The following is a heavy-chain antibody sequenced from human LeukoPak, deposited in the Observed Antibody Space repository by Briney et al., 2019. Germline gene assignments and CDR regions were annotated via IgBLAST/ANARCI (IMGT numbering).Heavy chain of an antibody. D-gene: IGHD3-3*01. CDR1: GYTFSTCD. CDR3: ARGPLTSGVRYFDY. Sequence: ASVKVSCKASGYTFSTCDINWVRQVPGQGLEWMGWMNPNNGNTGYAKKFQGRVTITRDTSISTAYMELSSLTSEDTAVYYCARGPLTSGVRYFDYWGQGTLVTVSS. J-gene: IGHJ4*02. V-gene: IGHV1-8*03. CDR2: MNPNNGNT.